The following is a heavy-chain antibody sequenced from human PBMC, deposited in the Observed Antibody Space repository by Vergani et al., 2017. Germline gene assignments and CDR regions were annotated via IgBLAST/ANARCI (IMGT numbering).Heavy chain of an antibody. J-gene: IGHJ6*02. CDR3: ARYYSSSPRGGVYYYYGMDV. V-gene: IGHV4-59*01. D-gene: IGHD6-6*01. Sequence: QVQLQESGPGLVKPSETLSLTCTVSGGSISSYYWSWIRQPPGKGLEWIGYIYYSGSTTYNPSLKSRVTISVDTSKNQFSLKLRSVTAADTAVYYCARYYSSSPRGGVYYYYGMDVWGQGTTVTVSS. CDR1: GGSISSYY. CDR2: IYYSGST.